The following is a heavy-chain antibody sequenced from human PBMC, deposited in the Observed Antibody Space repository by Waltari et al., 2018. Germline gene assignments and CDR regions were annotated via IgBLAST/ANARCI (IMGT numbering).Heavy chain of an antibody. J-gene: IGHJ4*02. CDR2: LSGSGAST. CDR1: GFTFSNSA. V-gene: IGHV3-23*01. Sequence: EVLLLESGGGLVQPGGSLRLSCEVSGFTFSNSAMTWVRPAPGKGLEWVSALSGSGASTYYADSVKGRFTISRDNSKNTLYLQMNSLRVEDTAIYYCAKDLRAVAGNDFDYWGQGTLVTVSS. D-gene: IGHD6-19*01. CDR3: AKDLRAVAGNDFDY.